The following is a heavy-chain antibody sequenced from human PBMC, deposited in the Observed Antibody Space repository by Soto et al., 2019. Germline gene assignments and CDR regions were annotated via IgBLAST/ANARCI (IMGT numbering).Heavy chain of an antibody. CDR3: ASPVVVAATDYYFYAMDV. CDR1: GFNFSTYS. CDR2: ISRSSSTI. J-gene: IGHJ6*02. V-gene: IGHV3-48*01. D-gene: IGHD2-15*01. Sequence: EVQLVESGGGLVQPGGSLRLSCAASGFNFSTYSMHWVRQAPGKGLGWVSYISRSSSTIYQADSVKGRFTISRDNAKNSLYLQMNSLRAEDTAVYYCASPVVVAATDYYFYAMDVWGQGTTVTVSS.